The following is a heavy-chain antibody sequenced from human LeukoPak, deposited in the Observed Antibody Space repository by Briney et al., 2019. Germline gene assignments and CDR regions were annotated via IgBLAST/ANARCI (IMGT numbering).Heavy chain of an antibody. J-gene: IGHJ3*02. CDR1: ELTVSSNY. V-gene: IGHV3-66*01. D-gene: IGHD3-10*01. CDR3: ARGGSGTYFAFDI. CDR2: IYSGGST. Sequence: GGSLRLSCAASELTVSSNYMSWVRQAPGKGLEWVSVIYSGGSTYYADSVKGRFTISRDNSENTLYLQMNSLRAEDTAVYYCARGGSGTYFAFDIWGQGTMVTVSP.